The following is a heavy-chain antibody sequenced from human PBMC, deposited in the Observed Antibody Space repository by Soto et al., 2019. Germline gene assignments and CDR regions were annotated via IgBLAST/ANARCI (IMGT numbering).Heavy chain of an antibody. D-gene: IGHD3-3*01. CDR2: IYYSGST. CDR1: GGSISSYY. J-gene: IGHJ6*04. V-gene: IGHV4-59*01. CDR3: ARTAGYDFWSGYPPV. Sequence: SETLSLTCTVCGGSISSYYWSWIRQPPGKGLEWIGYIYYSGSTNYNPSLKSRVTISVDTSKNQFSLKLSSVTAADTAVYYCARTAGYDFWSGYPPVWGKGTTVTVSS.